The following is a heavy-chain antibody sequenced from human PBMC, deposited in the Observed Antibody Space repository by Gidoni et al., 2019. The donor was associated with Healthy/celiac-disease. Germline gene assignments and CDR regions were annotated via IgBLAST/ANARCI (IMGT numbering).Heavy chain of an antibody. CDR1: GYTFTGYY. V-gene: IGHV1-2*02. CDR3: ARDPGYYDFWSGYSPRWFDP. CDR2: INPNSGGT. J-gene: IGHJ5*02. D-gene: IGHD3-3*01. Sequence: QVQLVQSGAEVKKPGASVKVSCKASGYTFTGYYMHRVRQAPGQGLEWMGWINPNSGGTNYSQKFQGRVTMTRDTSISTAYMELSRLRSDDTAVYYCARDPGYYDFWSGYSPRWFDPWGQGTLVTVSS.